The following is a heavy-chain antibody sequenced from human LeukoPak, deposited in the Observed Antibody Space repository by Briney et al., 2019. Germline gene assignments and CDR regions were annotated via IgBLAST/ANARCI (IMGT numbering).Heavy chain of an antibody. CDR1: GFTFSSYE. V-gene: IGHV3-48*03. CDR3: ARDRIVVDY. J-gene: IGHJ4*02. D-gene: IGHD2-21*01. Sequence: PGGSLRLSCAASGFTFSSYEMSWVRQAPGKGLEWVSYISSSGSTIYYADSVKGRFTISRDNAENSLYLQMHSLRAEDTAVYYCARDRIVVDYWGQGTLVTVSS. CDR2: ISSSGSTI.